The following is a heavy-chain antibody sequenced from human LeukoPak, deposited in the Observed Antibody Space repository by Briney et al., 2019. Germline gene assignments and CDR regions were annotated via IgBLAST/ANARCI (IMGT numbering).Heavy chain of an antibody. CDR3: ARGVRIIDY. D-gene: IGHD2-15*01. CDR1: GYTFTGYY. V-gene: IGHV7-4-1*02. J-gene: IGHJ4*02. CDR2: INTNTGNP. Sequence: GASVKVSCKASGYTFTGYYMHWVRQAPGQGLEWMGWINTNTGNPTYAQGFTGRFVFSLDTSVSTAYLQISSLKAEDTAVYYCARGVRIIDYWGQGTLVTVSS.